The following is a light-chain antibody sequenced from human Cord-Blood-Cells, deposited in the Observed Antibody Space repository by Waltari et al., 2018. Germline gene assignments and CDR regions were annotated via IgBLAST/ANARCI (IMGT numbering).Light chain of an antibody. CDR2: GKN. CDR1: SLRSYY. V-gene: IGLV3-19*01. Sequence: SSELTQDPAVSVALGQTVRITCQGDSLRSYYASLDQQKPGQAPVLVIYGKNNRPSGIPDRFSGSSSGNTSSLTITGAQAEDEADYYCNSRDSSGNHVFGTGTKVTVL. J-gene: IGLJ1*01. CDR3: NSRDSSGNHV.